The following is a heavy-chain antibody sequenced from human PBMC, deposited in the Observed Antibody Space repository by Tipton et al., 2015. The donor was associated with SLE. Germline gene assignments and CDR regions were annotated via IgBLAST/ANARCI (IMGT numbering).Heavy chain of an antibody. CDR1: GFAFDDYA. V-gene: IGHV3-9*01. D-gene: IGHD2-2*01. J-gene: IGHJ4*02. CDR2: ITWNSGDI. CDR3: AKGYVVYYFDY. Sequence: SLRLSCSASGFAFDDYAMHWVRQVPGKGLEWVSGITWNSGDIGYADSVKGRFTISRDNSKNMAYLQMHSLTFDDTAVYYCAKGYVVYYFDYWGQGTLVSVSS.